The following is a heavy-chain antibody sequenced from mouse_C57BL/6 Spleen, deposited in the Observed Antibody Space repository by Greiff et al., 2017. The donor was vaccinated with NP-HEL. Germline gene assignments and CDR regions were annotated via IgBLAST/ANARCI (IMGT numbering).Heavy chain of an antibody. CDR3: TSSYCYFDY. J-gene: IGHJ2*01. Sequence: VQLKQSGAELVRPGASVKLSCTASGFNIKDDYMHWVKQRPEQGLEWIGWIDPENGDTEYASKFQGKATITADTSSNTAYLQLSSLTSEDTAVYYCTSSYCYFDYWGQGTTLTVSS. V-gene: IGHV14-4*01. CDR1: GFNIKDDY. D-gene: IGHD1-1*01. CDR2: IDPENGDT.